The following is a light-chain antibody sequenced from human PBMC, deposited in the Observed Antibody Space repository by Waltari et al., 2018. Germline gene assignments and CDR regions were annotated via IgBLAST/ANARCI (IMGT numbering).Light chain of an antibody. CDR3: QQYNVWPPLT. CDR1: QSIHDN. CDR2: GAS. V-gene: IGKV3-15*01. J-gene: IGKJ4*01. Sequence: EVVMTQSPATLSVSPGERVTLSCRANQSIHDNLAWYQHRPGQAPRLLIYGASTRAPDTPGRFVGGGSGTEFTLTIRSLQSEDSAVYYCQQYNVWPPLTFGGGTKVEIK.